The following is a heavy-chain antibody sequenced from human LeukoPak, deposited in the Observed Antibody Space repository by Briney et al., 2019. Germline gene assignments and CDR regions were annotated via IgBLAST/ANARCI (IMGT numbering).Heavy chain of an antibody. Sequence: GGSLRLSRAASGFIFRNYWMHWVRQAPGKGLVWVARINPNGITTTYTDSVKGRFTISRDNAKNTLYLQMNSLRVEDTAVYYCARDFAXDRDYXGXGTLVTVSS. V-gene: IGHV3-74*01. D-gene: IGHD3-3*01. CDR1: GFIFRNYW. CDR3: ARDFAXDRDY. CDR2: INPNGITT. J-gene: IGHJ4*02.